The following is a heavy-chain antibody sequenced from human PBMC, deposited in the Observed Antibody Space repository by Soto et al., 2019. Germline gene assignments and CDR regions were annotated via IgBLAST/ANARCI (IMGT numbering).Heavy chain of an antibody. CDR3: GRESWGTINS. D-gene: IGHD7-27*01. J-gene: IGHJ4*02. CDR2: ISSRGTTI. V-gene: IGHV3-11*01. Sequence: QVQLVESGGDLVKIGGSLRLSCAVSGFKFSDSYMSWIRQAPGKGLEWISYISSRGTTIYYADSVKGRFTISRDNAKDSLYLQMNSLRVEDTAVYYCGRESWGTINSWGQGTTATVAS. CDR1: GFKFSDSY.